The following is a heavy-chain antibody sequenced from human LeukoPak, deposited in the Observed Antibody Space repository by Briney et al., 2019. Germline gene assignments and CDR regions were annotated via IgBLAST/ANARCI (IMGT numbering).Heavy chain of an antibody. V-gene: IGHV4-34*01. CDR3: ARLACGGDCYGFDP. CDR2: INHSGST. Sequence: SETLSLTCAVSGGSFSGYYWSWIRQPPGKGLEWIGEINHSGSTNYDPSLKSRVTISVDTSKNQFSLKLSSVTAADTAVYYCARLACGGDCYGFDPWGQGTLVTVSS. J-gene: IGHJ5*02. CDR1: GGSFSGYY. D-gene: IGHD2-21*02.